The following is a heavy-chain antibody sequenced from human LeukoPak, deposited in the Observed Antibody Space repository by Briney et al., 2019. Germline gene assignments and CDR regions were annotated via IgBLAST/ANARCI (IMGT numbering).Heavy chain of an antibody. Sequence: GESLKISCKGSGYSFTNYWIGWVRQMPGKGLEWMGIISPDGSDTRYSPSFQGQVTISADKSITTAYLQWSSLKASDTAMYHCARRQGCSSTSCPPDSWGQGTLVTVSS. J-gene: IGHJ4*02. D-gene: IGHD2-2*01. CDR1: GYSFTNYW. CDR2: ISPDGSDT. V-gene: IGHV5-51*01. CDR3: ARRQGCSSTSCPPDS.